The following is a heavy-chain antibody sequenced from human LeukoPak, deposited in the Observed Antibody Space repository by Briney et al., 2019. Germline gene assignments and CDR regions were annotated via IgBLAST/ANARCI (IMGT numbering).Heavy chain of an antibody. V-gene: IGHV4-39*07. CDR3: ARDRGTYYYDSSGPNWFDP. D-gene: IGHD3-22*01. CDR1: GGSISSSSYY. Sequence: SETLSLTCTVSGGSISSSSYYWGWIRQPPGKGLEWIGSIYYSGSTYYNPSLKSRVTISVDTSKNQFSLKLSSVTAADTAVYYCARDRGTYYYDSSGPNWFDPWGQGTLVTVSS. J-gene: IGHJ5*02. CDR2: IYYSGST.